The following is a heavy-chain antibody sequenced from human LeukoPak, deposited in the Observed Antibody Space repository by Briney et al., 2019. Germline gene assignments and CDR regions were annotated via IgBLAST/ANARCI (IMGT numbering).Heavy chain of an antibody. Sequence: PGGSLRLSCAASGFTFDDYAMHWVRQAPGKGLEWVSGISWNSGSIGCADSVKGRFTISRDNAKNSLYLQMNSLRAEDTALYYCEKDMGFSVVFNMGAQGTMAPVSS. CDR1: GFTFDDYA. CDR3: EKDMGFSVVFNM. CDR2: ISWNSGSI. J-gene: IGHJ3*02. V-gene: IGHV3-9*01. D-gene: IGHD3-16*01.